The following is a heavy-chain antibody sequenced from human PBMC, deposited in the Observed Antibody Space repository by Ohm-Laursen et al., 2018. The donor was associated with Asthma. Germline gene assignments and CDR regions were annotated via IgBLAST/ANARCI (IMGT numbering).Heavy chain of an antibody. CDR1: GFTFRSYA. J-gene: IGHJ6*02. Sequence: SLRLSCAASGFTFRSYAMHWVRQAPGKGLEWVANIKRDGSEQYYVDSVKGRITISRDNAKNSLYLQMNSLRAEDTAVYHCAKGIVPVYYYGLDVWGQGTTVTVSS. CDR3: AKGIVPVYYYGLDV. D-gene: IGHD1-26*01. V-gene: IGHV3-7*01. CDR2: IKRDGSEQ.